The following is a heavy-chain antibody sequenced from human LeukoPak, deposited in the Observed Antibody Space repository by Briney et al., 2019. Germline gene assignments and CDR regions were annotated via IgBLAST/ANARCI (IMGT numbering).Heavy chain of an antibody. CDR2: INHSGST. J-gene: IGHJ4*02. CDR1: GGSFSGYY. CDR3: ASGGPRIAAARPVRHYFDY. D-gene: IGHD6-13*01. V-gene: IGHV4-34*01. Sequence: SETLSLTCAVYGGSFSGYYWSWIRQPPGKGLEWIGEINHSGSTNYNPSLKSRVTISVDTSKNQFSLKLSSVTASDTAVYYCASGGPRIAAARPVRHYFDYWGQGTLVTVSS.